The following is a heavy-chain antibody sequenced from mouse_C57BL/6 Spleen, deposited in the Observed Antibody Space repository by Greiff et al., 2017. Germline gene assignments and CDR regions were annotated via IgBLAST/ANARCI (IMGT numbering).Heavy chain of an antibody. CDR2: IYPGSGNT. V-gene: IGHV1-76*01. D-gene: IGHD1-1*01. Sequence: VQLQQSGAELVRPGASVKLSCKASGYTFTDYYINWVKQRPGQGLEWIARIYPGSGNTYYNEKFKGKATLTAEKSSSTAYMQLSSLTSEDSAVYFCAEYYYGSRYAMDYWGQGTSVTVSS. CDR1: GYTFTDYY. J-gene: IGHJ4*01. CDR3: AEYYYGSRYAMDY.